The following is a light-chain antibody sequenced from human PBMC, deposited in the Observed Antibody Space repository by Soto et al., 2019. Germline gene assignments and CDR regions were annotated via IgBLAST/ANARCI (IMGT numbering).Light chain of an antibody. CDR1: QDIGSY. CDR2: AAS. CDR3: QQLNSYPRT. J-gene: IGKJ1*01. V-gene: IGKV1-9*01. Sequence: DIQLTQSPSFLSASIGDRVTITCRASQDIGSYLAWYQQKPGIAPKVLIYAASTLQSGVPSRFSGSGSGTEFTLTISSLQPEDFATYYCQQLNSYPRTFGQGTKVEIK.